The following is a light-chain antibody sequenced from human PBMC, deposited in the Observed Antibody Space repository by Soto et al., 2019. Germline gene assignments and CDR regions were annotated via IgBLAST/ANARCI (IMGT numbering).Light chain of an antibody. CDR1: SGYSNYK. CDR2: VGTGGIVG. CDR3: GADHGSGSNFVVV. Sequence: QLVLTQPPPASASLGASVTLTCTLSSGYSNYKVDWYQQRPGKGPRFVMRVGTGGIVGSKGDGIPDRFSVLGSGLNRYLTIKNIQEEDESDYHCGADHGSGSNFVVVFGGGTKLTVL. J-gene: IGLJ2*01. V-gene: IGLV9-49*01.